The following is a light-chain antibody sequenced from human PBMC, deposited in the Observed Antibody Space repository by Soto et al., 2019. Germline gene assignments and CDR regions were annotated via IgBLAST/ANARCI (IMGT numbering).Light chain of an antibody. CDR1: SSDVGGYDH. V-gene: IGLV2-14*03. J-gene: IGLJ1*01. CDR3: NSYTSSSTYV. CDR2: DVT. Sequence: QSVLTQPASVSGSPGQSITISCTGTSSDVGGYDHVSWYQQHPGKAPKLMIYDVTNRPSGVSNRFSGSKSGTTASLTISGLQAEDEADYYCNSYTSSSTYVFGTGTKLTVL.